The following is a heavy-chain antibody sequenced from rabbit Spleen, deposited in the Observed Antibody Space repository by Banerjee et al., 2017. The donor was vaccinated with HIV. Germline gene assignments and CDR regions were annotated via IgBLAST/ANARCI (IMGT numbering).Heavy chain of an antibody. Sequence: QEQLVESGGGLVQPEGSLTLTCTASGVSFSGSSYMCWVRQAPGKGLEWIACIDSGSSGFTYYASWAKGRFTCSKTSSTTVTLQMTRLTAADTATYFCARDISSSFSSYGMDLWGQGTLVTVS. V-gene: IGHV1S45*01. D-gene: IGHD1-1*01. J-gene: IGHJ3*01. CDR1: GVSFSGSSY. CDR2: IDSGSSGFT. CDR3: ARDISSSFSSYGMDL.